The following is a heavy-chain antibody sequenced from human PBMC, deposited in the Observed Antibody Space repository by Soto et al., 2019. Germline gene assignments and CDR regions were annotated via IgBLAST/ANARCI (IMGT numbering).Heavy chain of an antibody. V-gene: IGHV3-23*01. CDR3: AKCSPRYSSGLKAYYFDY. Sequence: EVQLLESGGGLVQPGGSLRLSCAASGFTFNSYAMSWVRQAPGKGLEWVSGISGSGGSTYYADSVKGRFTISRDNSTNTLYLQMNSLRAEDTAVYYCAKCSPRYSSGLKAYYFDYWGQGTLVTVSS. J-gene: IGHJ4*02. D-gene: IGHD6-19*01. CDR1: GFTFNSYA. CDR2: ISGSGGST.